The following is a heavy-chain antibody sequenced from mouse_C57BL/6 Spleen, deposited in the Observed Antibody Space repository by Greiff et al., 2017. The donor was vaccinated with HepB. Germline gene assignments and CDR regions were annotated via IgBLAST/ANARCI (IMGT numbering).Heavy chain of an antibody. D-gene: IGHD2-3*01. CDR2: ISSGSSTI. J-gene: IGHJ4*01. CDR3: ARRSWLLYAMDY. Sequence: DVMLVESGGGLVKPGGSLKLSCAASGFTFSDYGMHWVRQAPEKGLEWVAYISSGSSTIYYADTVKGRFTISRDNAKNTLFLQMTSLRSEDTAMYYCARRSWLLYAMDYWGQGTSVTVSS. CDR1: GFTFSDYG. V-gene: IGHV5-17*01.